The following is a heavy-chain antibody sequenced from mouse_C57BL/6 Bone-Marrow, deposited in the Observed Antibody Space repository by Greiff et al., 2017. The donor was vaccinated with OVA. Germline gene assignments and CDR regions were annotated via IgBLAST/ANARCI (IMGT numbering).Heavy chain of an antibody. J-gene: IGHJ2*01. CDR1: GYTFTDYE. CDR3: TREGPYYSNYVLFDY. Sequence: QVQLQQSGAELVRPGASVTLSCKASGYTFTDYEMHWVKQTPVHGLEWIGAIDPETGGTAYNQKFKGKAILTADKSSSTAYMELRSLTSEDSAVYYCTREGPYYSNYVLFDYWGQGTTLTVSS. D-gene: IGHD2-5*01. CDR2: IDPETGGT. V-gene: IGHV1-15*01.